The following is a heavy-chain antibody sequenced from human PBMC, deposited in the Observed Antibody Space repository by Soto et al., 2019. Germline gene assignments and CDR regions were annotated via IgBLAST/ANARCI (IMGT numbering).Heavy chain of an antibody. CDR1: GGSISSGGYS. Sequence: SETLSLTCAVSGGSISSGGYSWSWIRQPPGKGLEWIGYIYHSGSTYYNPSLKSRVTISVDRSKNQFSLKLSSVTAADTAVYYCAGLINWFDPWGQGTLVTVSS. CDR2: IYHSGST. J-gene: IGHJ5*02. D-gene: IGHD2-21*02. CDR3: AGLINWFDP. V-gene: IGHV4-30-2*01.